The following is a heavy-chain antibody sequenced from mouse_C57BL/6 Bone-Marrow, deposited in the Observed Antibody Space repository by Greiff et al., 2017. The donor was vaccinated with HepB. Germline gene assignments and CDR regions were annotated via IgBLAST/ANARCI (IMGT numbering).Heavy chain of an antibody. J-gene: IGHJ2*01. D-gene: IGHD2-13*01. Sequence: VQLQQPGAELVRPGSSVKLSCKASGYTFTSYWMDWVKQRPGQGLEWIGNIYPSDSETHYNQKFKDKATLTVDKSSSTAYMQLSSLTSEDSAVYDCAREGLTGDYWGQGTTLTVSS. V-gene: IGHV1-61*01. CDR2: IYPSDSET. CDR3: AREGLTGDY. CDR1: GYTFTSYW.